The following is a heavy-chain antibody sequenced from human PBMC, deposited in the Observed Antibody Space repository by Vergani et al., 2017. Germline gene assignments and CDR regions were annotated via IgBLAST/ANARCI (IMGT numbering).Heavy chain of an antibody. V-gene: IGHV1-46*03. CDR1: GYTFSNYY. CDR2: INPSGGHT. Sequence: QVQVVQSGAEVKKSGASVKVSCKTSGYTFSNYYMHWVRQAPGQGLEWMGIINPSGGHTHYAQKLQGRVTMTRDTFTSTVYMELSSLRSEDTAIYYCARRDYGILTGYRYWGQGTLVAVSA. J-gene: IGHJ4*02. CDR3: ARRDYGILTGYRY. D-gene: IGHD3-9*01.